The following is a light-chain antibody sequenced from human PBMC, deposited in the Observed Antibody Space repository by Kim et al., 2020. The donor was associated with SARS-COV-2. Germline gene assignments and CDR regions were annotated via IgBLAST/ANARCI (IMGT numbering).Light chain of an antibody. CDR1: SLRKYY. V-gene: IGLV3-19*01. CDR3: NSRDTSHFVI. J-gene: IGLJ2*01. Sequence: SSELTQDPAVSVALGQTVRITCQGDSLRKYYATWYQQKPGQAPALLISGKNNWPSGIPDRFSGSSSGNTASLTIAGAQAEDEADYYCNSRDTSHFVIFGGGTQLTVL. CDR2: GKN.